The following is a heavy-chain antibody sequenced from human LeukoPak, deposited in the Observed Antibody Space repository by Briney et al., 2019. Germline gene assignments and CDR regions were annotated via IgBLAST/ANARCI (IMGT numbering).Heavy chain of an antibody. Sequence: RASVKVSCKASGYTFTGYYIHWVRRAPGQGLEWMGWINPNSGGTNYAQKFQGRVTMTRDTSISTAYMELSRLRSDDTAVYYCARAYYDFWSGYWDTIDYWGQGTLVTVSS. V-gene: IGHV1-2*02. CDR3: ARAYYDFWSGYWDTIDY. J-gene: IGHJ4*02. CDR1: GYTFTGYY. CDR2: INPNSGGT. D-gene: IGHD3-3*01.